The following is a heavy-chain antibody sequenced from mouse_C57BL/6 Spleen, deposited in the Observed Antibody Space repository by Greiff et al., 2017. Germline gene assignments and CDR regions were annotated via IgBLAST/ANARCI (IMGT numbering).Heavy chain of an antibody. D-gene: IGHD2-2*01. Sequence: VQLQQSGAELVKPGASVKISCKASGYAFSSYWMNWVKQRPGKGLEWIGQIYPGDGDTTYNGKFKGKATLTADKSSSTACMQLSRLTSEDSAVYFGARDYGYALGYAMDYWGQGTSVTVSS. J-gene: IGHJ4*01. CDR1: GYAFSSYW. CDR3: ARDYGYALGYAMDY. V-gene: IGHV1-80*01. CDR2: IYPGDGDT.